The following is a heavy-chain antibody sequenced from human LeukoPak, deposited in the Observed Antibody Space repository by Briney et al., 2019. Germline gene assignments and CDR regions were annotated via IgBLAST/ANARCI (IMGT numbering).Heavy chain of an antibody. CDR2: IIPILGIA. D-gene: IGHD5-24*01. J-gene: IGHJ4*02. V-gene: IGHV1-69*04. CDR1: GGTFSSYA. CDR3: AREADGYNYYFDY. Sequence: GASVKVSCKASGGTFSSYAISWVRQAPGQGLEWMGRIIPILGIANYAQKFQGSVTITADKSTSTAYMELSSLRSEDTAVYYCAREADGYNYYFDYWGQGTLVTVSS.